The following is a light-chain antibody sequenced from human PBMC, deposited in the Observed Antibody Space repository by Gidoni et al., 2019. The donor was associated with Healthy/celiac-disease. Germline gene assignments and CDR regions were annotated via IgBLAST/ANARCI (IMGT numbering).Light chain of an antibody. CDR1: QSISSY. CDR3: QQSYSTPIT. Sequence: DIQMTQSPSSLSASVEDRVTITCRASQSISSYLNWYQQKPGKDPKLLLYAASSFQSGVPSRFSGSGSGTDFTLTISSLQPEDFATYYCQQSYSTPITFGQGTRLEIK. CDR2: AAS. V-gene: IGKV1-39*01. J-gene: IGKJ5*01.